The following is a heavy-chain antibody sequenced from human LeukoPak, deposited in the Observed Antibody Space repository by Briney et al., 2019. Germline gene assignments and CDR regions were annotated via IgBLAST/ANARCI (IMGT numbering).Heavy chain of an antibody. D-gene: IGHD3-10*01. CDR2: IYYSGST. J-gene: IGHJ4*02. V-gene: IGHV4-59*13. Sequence: SETLSLTCSVSGGSMSSYYWSWIRQPPGKGLEWIGYIYYSGSTSYNPSLKSRVTISVDTSKNQFSLKPSSVTAADTAVYYCAREAEKQWSGSYFDYWGQGTLVTVSS. CDR1: GGSMSSYY. CDR3: AREAEKQWSGSYFDY.